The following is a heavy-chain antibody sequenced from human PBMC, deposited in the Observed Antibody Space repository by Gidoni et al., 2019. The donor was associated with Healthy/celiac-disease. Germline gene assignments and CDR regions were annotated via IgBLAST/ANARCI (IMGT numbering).Heavy chain of an antibody. D-gene: IGHD2-2*02. Sequence: QITLKESGPTLVKPTQTLTLTCTFSGFSLSTSGVGVGWIRQPPGKALEWLALIYWDDDKRYSPSLKSRLTITKDTSKNQVVLTMTNMDPVDTATYYCAHNGDCSSTSCYRVDWFDPWGQGTLVTVSS. J-gene: IGHJ5*02. CDR2: IYWDDDK. V-gene: IGHV2-5*02. CDR1: GFSLSTSGVG. CDR3: AHNGDCSSTSCYRVDWFDP.